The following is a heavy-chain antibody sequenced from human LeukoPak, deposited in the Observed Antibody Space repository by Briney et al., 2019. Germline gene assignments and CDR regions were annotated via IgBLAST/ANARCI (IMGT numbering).Heavy chain of an antibody. Sequence: PGGSLRLFCAASGFTFKNYGMHWVRQAPGKGLEWVAFIRFDGGNKYYADSVKGRFTISRDSSKNTLFLQMNSLRADDTAVYYCAKDSLRTYYGSGCYPLDYWGQGTLVTVSS. CDR1: GFTFKNYG. CDR3: AKDSLRTYYGSGCYPLDY. D-gene: IGHD3-10*01. V-gene: IGHV3-30*02. J-gene: IGHJ4*02. CDR2: IRFDGGNK.